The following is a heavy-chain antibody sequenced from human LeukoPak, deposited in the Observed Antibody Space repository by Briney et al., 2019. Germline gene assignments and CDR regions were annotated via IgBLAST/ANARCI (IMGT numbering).Heavy chain of an antibody. D-gene: IGHD6-13*01. Sequence: ASVKVSCKASGYTFTNYGISWVRQAPGQGLEWMGWISAYNGNTNYAQKLQGRVTMTTDTSTSTAYMELRSLRSDDTAVYYCARERSGSWLNYYGMDVWGQGTTVTVSS. CDR3: ARERSGSWLNYYGMDV. J-gene: IGHJ6*02. CDR1: GYTFTNYG. V-gene: IGHV1-18*01. CDR2: ISAYNGNT.